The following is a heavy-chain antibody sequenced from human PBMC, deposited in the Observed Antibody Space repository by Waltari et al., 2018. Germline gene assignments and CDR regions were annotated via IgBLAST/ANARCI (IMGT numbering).Heavy chain of an antibody. J-gene: IGHJ4*02. Sequence: QVQLQESGPGLVKPSETLSLTCTVSGAFPSDDHWTWIRQAPGKGLGWIAYLRNTGATKCTPSLQSRFTVSAVTSKKQFSLRLTSVTAADTAVYYCARLPTKYYDSLGWGFFDQWGQGILVTVSS. V-gene: IGHV4-59*08. CDR1: GAFPSDDH. D-gene: IGHD3-22*01. CDR3: ARLPTKYYDSLGWGFFDQ. CDR2: LRNTGAT.